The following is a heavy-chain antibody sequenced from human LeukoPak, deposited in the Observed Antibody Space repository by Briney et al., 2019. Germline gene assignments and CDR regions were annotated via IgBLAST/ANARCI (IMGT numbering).Heavy chain of an antibody. J-gene: IGHJ4*02. CDR3: TRHPLSGAYFDY. V-gene: IGHV4-39*01. Sequence: SETLSLTCTVSGGSISSNSYYWDWIRQPPGKGLEWIGSIYYSGSTYYNPSLKSRVTISVDTSKNQFSLKLSSVTAADTAVYYCTRHPLSGAYFDYWGQGTLVTVSS. CDR2: IYYSGST. CDR1: GGSISSNSYY. D-gene: IGHD2-15*01.